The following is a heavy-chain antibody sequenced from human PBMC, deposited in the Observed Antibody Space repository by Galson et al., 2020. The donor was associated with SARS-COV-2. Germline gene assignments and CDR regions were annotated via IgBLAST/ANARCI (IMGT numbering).Heavy chain of an antibody. V-gene: IGHV1-2*04. D-gene: IGHD5-18*01. J-gene: IGHJ6*02. Sequence: ASVKVSCKASGYTFTGYYMHWVRQAPGQGLEWMGWINPNSGGTHYAQKFQGWVTMTRDTSISTAYMELSRLRSDDTAVYYCARGGGSYGNPYYYYYYGMDVWGQGTTVTVSS. CDR1: GYTFTGYY. CDR2: INPNSGGT. CDR3: ARGGGSYGNPYYYYYYGMDV.